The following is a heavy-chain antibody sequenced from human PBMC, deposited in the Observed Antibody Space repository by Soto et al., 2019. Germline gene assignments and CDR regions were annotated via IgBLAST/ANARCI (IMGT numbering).Heavy chain of an antibody. V-gene: IGHV4-34*01. D-gene: IGHD2-8*02. CDR1: GGSFSGYY. Sequence: SETLSLTCAVYGGSFSGYYWTWIRQPPGTGLEWIGEINHSGSTNYNPSLKSRVTISVDTSKNQFSPKLTSVAAADTAVYYCARDKITGLFDYWGQGTLVTVSS. J-gene: IGHJ4*02. CDR2: INHSGST. CDR3: ARDKITGLFDY.